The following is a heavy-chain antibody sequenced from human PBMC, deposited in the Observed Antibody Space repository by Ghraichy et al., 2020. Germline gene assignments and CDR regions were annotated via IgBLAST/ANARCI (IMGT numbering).Heavy chain of an antibody. CDR1: GFTFSSYA. V-gene: IGHV3-30*04. Sequence: GGSLRLSCAASGFTFSSYAMHWVRQAPGKGLEWVAVISYDGSNKYYADSVKGRFTISRDNSKNTLYLQMNRLRAEDTDVYYCGRSPIVVVITGIWRQGIMVTVTS. J-gene: IGHJ3*02. CDR3: GRSPIVVVITGI. D-gene: IGHD3-22*01. CDR2: ISYDGSNK.